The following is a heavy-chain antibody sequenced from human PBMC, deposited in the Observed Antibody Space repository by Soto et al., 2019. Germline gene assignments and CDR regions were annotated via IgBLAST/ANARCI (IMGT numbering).Heavy chain of an antibody. D-gene: IGHD2-21*01. V-gene: IGHV3-23*01. CDR1: GFTFSSYD. CDR2: ISVTGSGT. Sequence: EVQLLESGGGLVQPGGSLGLSCAASGFTFSSYDMSWVRQAPGKGLEYVSSISVTGSGTYYADSVKGRFTISRDNSKNKRYLQRNSRRVEDTAVYYCARHTSTKSRDYWGQGTLVTVSS. J-gene: IGHJ4*02. CDR3: ARHTSTKSRDY.